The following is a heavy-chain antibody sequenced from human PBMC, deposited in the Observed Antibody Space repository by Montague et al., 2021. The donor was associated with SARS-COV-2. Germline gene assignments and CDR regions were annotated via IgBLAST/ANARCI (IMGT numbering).Heavy chain of an antibody. J-gene: IGHJ3*02. V-gene: IGHV2-5*02. D-gene: IGHD3-3*01. CDR3: AHKGCLFWSGAYDN. CDR2: IYWDDDK. CDR1: GFSLSTSGVG. Sequence: PALVKPTQTLTLTCTFSGFSLSTSGVGVGWIRQPPGKALEWLALIYWDDDKRYSPSLKSRLTITKDTSKNQVVLTMTNMDPVDTATYFCAHKGCLFWSGAYDNWGQGKLVHVYS.